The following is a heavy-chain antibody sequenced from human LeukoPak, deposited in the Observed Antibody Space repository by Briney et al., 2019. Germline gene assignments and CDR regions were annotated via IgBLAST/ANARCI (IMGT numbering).Heavy chain of an antibody. CDR1: GGTFSSYG. J-gene: IGHJ5*02. Sequence: SVKVSCKASGGTFSSYGISWVRQAPGQGLEWMGRIIPILGIANYAQKFQGRVTITADKSTSTAYMELSSLKSDDTAVYYCARDEYVLTSFDPWGQGTLVTVSS. CDR3: ARDEYVLTSFDP. D-gene: IGHD3-16*01. V-gene: IGHV1-69*04. CDR2: IIPILGIA.